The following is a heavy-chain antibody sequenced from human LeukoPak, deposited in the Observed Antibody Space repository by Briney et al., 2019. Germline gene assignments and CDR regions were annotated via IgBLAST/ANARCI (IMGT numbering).Heavy chain of an antibody. J-gene: IGHJ4*02. CDR3: ARHGGIGPKRDYFDY. Sequence: ASVKVSCKASGYTFTSYDINWVRQATGQGLEWMGWMNPNSGNTGYAQKFQGRVTMTRNTSISTAHMELRSLTSDDTAIYYCARHGGIGPKRDYFDYWGPGTLVTVSS. D-gene: IGHD3-16*01. V-gene: IGHV1-8*01. CDR1: GYTFTSYD. CDR2: MNPNSGNT.